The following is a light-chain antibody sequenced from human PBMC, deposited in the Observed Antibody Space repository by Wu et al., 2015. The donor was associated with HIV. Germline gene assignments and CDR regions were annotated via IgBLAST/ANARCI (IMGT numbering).Light chain of an antibody. CDR3: QQYNDWPRTG. V-gene: IGKV3-15*01. CDR1: QSVGGD. J-gene: IGKJ2*03. Sequence: EIVMTQSPATLSVSLGERATLSCRASQSVGGDLAWYQQKPGQAPRLLIYDASTRAPGVPARFSGSGSGTEFTLTISSLQSEDLADYYCQQYNDWPRTGFGQGTKLEIK. CDR2: DAS.